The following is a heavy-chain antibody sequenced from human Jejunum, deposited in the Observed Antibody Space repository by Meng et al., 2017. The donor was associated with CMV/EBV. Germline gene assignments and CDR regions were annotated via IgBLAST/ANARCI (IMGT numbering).Heavy chain of an antibody. CDR1: SVDDLA. CDR2: ISWNSGSI. D-gene: IGHD2-21*01. J-gene: IGHJ4*02. Sequence: SVDDLAMYWIRQVPRKGLEWVSGISWNSGSIGYADSVKGRFTISRDNATNSLYLQMNSLRPEDTAVYYCSRVGKDRSGGDCSFDHWGQGTLVTVSS. CDR3: SRVGKDRSGGDCSFDH. V-gene: IGHV3-9*01.